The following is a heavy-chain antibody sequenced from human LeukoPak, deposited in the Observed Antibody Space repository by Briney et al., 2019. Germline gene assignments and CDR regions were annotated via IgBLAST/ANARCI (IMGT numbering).Heavy chain of an antibody. D-gene: IGHD3-22*01. CDR2: MYYSGST. J-gene: IGHJ4*02. V-gene: IGHV4-59*08. Sequence: PSETLSLTCSVSGGSITSYYWNWIRQPPGKGLEWIGHMYYSGSTNYNPSLKSRLTISVDTSKNQFSLKLTSVTAADTAVYYCARQGSLGTSGYNYWGQGTLVTVSS. CDR3: ARQGSLGTSGYNY. CDR1: GGSITSYY.